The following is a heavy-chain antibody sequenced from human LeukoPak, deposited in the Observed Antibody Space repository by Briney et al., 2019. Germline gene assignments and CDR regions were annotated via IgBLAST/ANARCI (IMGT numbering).Heavy chain of an antibody. CDR1: GGSISSNSYY. J-gene: IGHJ6*03. Sequence: SETLSLTCAVSGGSISSNSYYWGWIRQPPGKGLEWIGSIYYSGSTYYNPSLKSRVTISVDTSKNQFSLKLSSVTAADTAVYYCARPNYGDYPPYYYFYIDVWGKGTTVTVSS. CDR3: ARPNYGDYPPYYYFYIDV. V-gene: IGHV4-39*01. D-gene: IGHD4-17*01. CDR2: IYYSGST.